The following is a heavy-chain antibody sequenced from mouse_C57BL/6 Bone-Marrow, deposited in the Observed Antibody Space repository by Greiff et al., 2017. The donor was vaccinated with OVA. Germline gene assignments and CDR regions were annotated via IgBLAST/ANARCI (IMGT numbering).Heavy chain of an antibody. CDR2: INPGSGGT. Sequence: QVQLQQSGAELVRPGTSVKVSCKASGYAFTNYLIEWVKQRPGQGLEWIGVINPGSGGTNYNEKFKGKATLTADKSSSTAYMQLSSLTSEDSAVYYCAREGYDYDYWGQGTTLTVSS. D-gene: IGHD2-4*01. V-gene: IGHV1-54*01. CDR3: AREGYDYDY. J-gene: IGHJ2*01. CDR1: GYAFTNYL.